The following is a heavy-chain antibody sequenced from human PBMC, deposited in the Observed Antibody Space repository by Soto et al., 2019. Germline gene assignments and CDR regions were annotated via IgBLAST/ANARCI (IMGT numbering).Heavy chain of an antibody. CDR1: GFIFSSYG. D-gene: IGHD3-22*01. J-gene: IGHJ4*02. CDR2: IWYDENNK. Sequence: PGGSLRLSCAASGFIFSSYGMHWVRQAPGKGLEWVAVIWYDENNKYYADSVKGRFTISRDNSKNTLCLQMNSLRAEDTAVYYCARGSGYYPGYWGQGTLVTVSS. V-gene: IGHV3-33*01. CDR3: ARGSGYYPGY.